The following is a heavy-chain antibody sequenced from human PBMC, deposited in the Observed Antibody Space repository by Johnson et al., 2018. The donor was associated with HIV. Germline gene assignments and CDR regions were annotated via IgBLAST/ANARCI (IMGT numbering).Heavy chain of an antibody. CDR3: ARGLTGEQVDI. D-gene: IGHD3-16*01. Sequence: VQLVESGGGLVKPGGSLRLSCAASGFTFSDYYMSWVRQAPGKGLEWVSGISWNSGRIGYADSVKGRFTISRDSAKNCLYLQMNSLRADDTAVYYCARGLTGEQVDIWGQGTMVTVSS. CDR2: ISWNSGRI. V-gene: IGHV3-9*01. J-gene: IGHJ3*02. CDR1: GFTFSDYY.